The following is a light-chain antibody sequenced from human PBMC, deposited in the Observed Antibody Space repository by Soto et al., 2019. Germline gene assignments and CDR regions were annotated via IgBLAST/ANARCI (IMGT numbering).Light chain of an antibody. CDR1: KLGNKY. J-gene: IGLJ2*01. Sequence: SYELTRPPSVSVSPGQTASITCSGDKLGNKYACWYQQKSGQSPVLVIYEDSKRPSGIPERFSGSNSGNTATLTISGTQAMDETDYHCQAWDSSTGVFGRGTKLTVL. V-gene: IGLV3-1*01. CDR2: EDS. CDR3: QAWDSSTGV.